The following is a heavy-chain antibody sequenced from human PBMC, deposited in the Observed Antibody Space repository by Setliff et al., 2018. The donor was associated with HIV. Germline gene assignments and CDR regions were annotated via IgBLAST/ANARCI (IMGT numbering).Heavy chain of an antibody. J-gene: IGHJ4*02. V-gene: IGHV1-2*04. CDR2: INPNSGGT. D-gene: IGHD6-13*01. Sequence: ASVKVSCKASGYTFTGYYMHWVRQAPGQGLEWMGWINPNSGGTNYAQKFQGWVTMTRDTSISTAYMELSRLRSDDTAVYYCARAFAAAGTPFDSWGQGTLVTVSS. CDR3: ARAFAAAGTPFDS. CDR1: GYTFTGYY.